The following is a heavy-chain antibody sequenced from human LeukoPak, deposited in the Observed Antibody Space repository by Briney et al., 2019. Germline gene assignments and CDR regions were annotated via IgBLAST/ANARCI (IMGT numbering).Heavy chain of an antibody. D-gene: IGHD6-13*01. CDR2: ISGSGGST. J-gene: IGHJ4*02. Sequence: PGGSLRLSCAASGFTFSSYAMSWVRQAPGKGLEWVSAISGSGGSTYYADSVKGRFTISRDNSKNTLYLQMNSLRAEDTAVYYCANQYSSSWYPFDYWGQGTLVTASS. V-gene: IGHV3-23*01. CDR1: GFTFSSYA. CDR3: ANQYSSSWYPFDY.